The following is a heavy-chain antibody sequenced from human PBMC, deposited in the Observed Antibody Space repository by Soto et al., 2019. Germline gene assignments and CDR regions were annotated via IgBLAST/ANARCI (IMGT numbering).Heavy chain of an antibody. CDR2: ISAYNTNT. D-gene: IGHD6-19*01. J-gene: IGHJ4*02. CDR1: GYTFTSYH. Sequence: ASMKVSCKTSGYTFTSYHISWVRQAPGQGLEWMGWISAYNTNTNYAQKLQGRVTMTTDTSTSTAYMELRSLRSDDTAVYYCARGRSIAVAGSPIRDFDYWGQGTLVTVSS. V-gene: IGHV1-18*01. CDR3: ARGRSIAVAGSPIRDFDY.